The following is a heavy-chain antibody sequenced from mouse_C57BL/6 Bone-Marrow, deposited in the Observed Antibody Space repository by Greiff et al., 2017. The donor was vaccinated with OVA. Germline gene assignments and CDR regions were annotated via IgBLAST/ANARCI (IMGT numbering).Heavy chain of an antibody. Sequence: EVQLQQSGGGLVQPGGSMKLSCAASGFTFSDAWMDWVRQSPEKGLEWVAEIRNKANNHATYYAESVKGRFTISRDDSKSSVYLQMNSLRAEDTGIYYCTRGLLLRYYAMDYWGQGTSVTVSS. CDR2: IRNKANNHAT. CDR3: TRGLLLRYYAMDY. J-gene: IGHJ4*01. V-gene: IGHV6-6*01. CDR1: GFTFSDAW. D-gene: IGHD1-1*01.